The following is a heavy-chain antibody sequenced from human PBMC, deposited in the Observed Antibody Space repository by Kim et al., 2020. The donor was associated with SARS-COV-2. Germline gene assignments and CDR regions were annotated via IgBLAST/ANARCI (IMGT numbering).Heavy chain of an antibody. CDR2: IYSGGST. CDR1: GFTVSSNY. CDR3: ARDNTAGSSGWG. Sequence: GGSLRLSCAASGFTVSSNYMSWVRQAPGKGLEWVSVIYSGGSTYYADSVKGRFTISRDNSKNTLYLQMNSLRAEDTAVYYCARDNTAGSSGWGWGQGTLVTVSS. V-gene: IGHV3-53*01. J-gene: IGHJ4*02. D-gene: IGHD6-19*01.